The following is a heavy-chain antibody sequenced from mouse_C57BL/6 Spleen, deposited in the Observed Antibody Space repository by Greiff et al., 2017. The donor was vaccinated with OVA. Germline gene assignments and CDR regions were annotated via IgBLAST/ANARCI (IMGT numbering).Heavy chain of an antibody. CDR2: IYPGSGST. CDR3: ARCVYYYVSSYGTSIDY. CDR1: GYTFTSYW. J-gene: IGHJ4*01. Sequence: QVQLQQPGAELVKPGASVKMSCKASGYTFTSYWITWVKQRPGQVLEWIGDIYPGSGSTNYNEKFKSKATLTVDTSSSSAYMQLSSLTSEDSAVYYCARCVYYYVSSYGTSIDYWGQGTSVTVSS. V-gene: IGHV1-55*01. D-gene: IGHD1-1*01.